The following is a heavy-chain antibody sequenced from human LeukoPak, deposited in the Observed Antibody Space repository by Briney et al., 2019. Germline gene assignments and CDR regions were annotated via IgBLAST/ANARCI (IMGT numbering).Heavy chain of an antibody. CDR3: ARYLDYYDSSGYYHLFDY. V-gene: IGHV3-66*01. J-gene: IGHJ4*02. CDR2: IYSGGST. D-gene: IGHD3-22*01. CDR1: GFTVSSNY. Sequence: GGSLRLSCAASGFTVSSNYMSWVRQAPGKGLEWVSVIYSGGSTYYADSVKGRFTISRDNSKNTLYLQMNSLRAEDTAVYYCARYLDYYDSSGYYHLFDYWGQGTLVTVSS.